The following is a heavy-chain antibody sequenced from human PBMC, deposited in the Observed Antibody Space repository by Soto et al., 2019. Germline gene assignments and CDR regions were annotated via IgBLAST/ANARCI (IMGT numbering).Heavy chain of an antibody. CDR1: GFTFSSYG. CDR3: ARGVGSSPPRY. V-gene: IGHV3-30*03. D-gene: IGHD3-9*01. CDR2: ISYDGSNK. Sequence: GGSLRLSCAASGFTFSSYGMHWVRQAPGKGLEWVAVISYDGSNKYYSPSLKSRVTISADTSKNQISLKLTSATAADTAVYYCARGVGSSPPRYWGRGTLVTVSS. J-gene: IGHJ4*02.